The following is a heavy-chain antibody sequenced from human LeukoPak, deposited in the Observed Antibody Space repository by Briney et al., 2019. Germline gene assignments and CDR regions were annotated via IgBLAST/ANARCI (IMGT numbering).Heavy chain of an antibody. CDR1: GYTFTSYG. D-gene: IGHD2-15*01. V-gene: IGHV1-18*01. Sequence: ASVKVSCKASGYTFTSYGISWVRQAPGQGLEWMGWISAYNGNTNYAQKLQGRVTMTTDTSTSTAYMELSSLRSEDTAVYYCVLPVSGPFDPWGQGTLVTVSS. CDR2: ISAYNGNT. CDR3: VLPVSGPFDP. J-gene: IGHJ5*02.